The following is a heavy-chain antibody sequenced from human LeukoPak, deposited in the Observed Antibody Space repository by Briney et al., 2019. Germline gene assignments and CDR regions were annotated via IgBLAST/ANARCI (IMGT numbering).Heavy chain of an antibody. V-gene: IGHV3-48*02. CDR1: GFTLSIYT. Sequence: GGSLRLSCAASGFTLSIYTMNWVRQAPGKGLEWVSYMSTSGSVSYADSVKGRFTISRDNAKNSLYPQMNSLRDEDTAVYYCARMIDYNYGYAFDYWGQGTLVTVSS. J-gene: IGHJ4*02. D-gene: IGHD5-18*01. CDR3: ARMIDYNYGYAFDY. CDR2: MSTSGSV.